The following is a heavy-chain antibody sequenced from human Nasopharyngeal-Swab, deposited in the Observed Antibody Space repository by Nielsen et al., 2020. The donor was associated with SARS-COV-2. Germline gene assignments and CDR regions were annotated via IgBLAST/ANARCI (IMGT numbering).Heavy chain of an antibody. D-gene: IGHD1-26*01. J-gene: IGHJ4*02. Sequence: GESLKISCTASGSTFSSYSMNWVRQAPGKGLEWVSSISSSGSYKHCADSVKGRFTISRDNARNSLYLQMNSLRAEDTAVYYCARDRIVGATDFDYWGQGTLVTVSS. CDR3: ARDRIVGATDFDY. CDR1: GSTFSSYS. CDR2: ISSSGSYK. V-gene: IGHV3-21*01.